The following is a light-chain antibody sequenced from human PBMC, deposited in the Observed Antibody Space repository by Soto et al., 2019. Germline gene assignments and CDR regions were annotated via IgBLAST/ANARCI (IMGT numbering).Light chain of an antibody. CDR2: GAS. V-gene: IGKV3-15*01. J-gene: IGKJ1*01. CDR1: QSVSSN. CDR3: QNYHKLPSLT. Sequence: EILMTQSPATLSVSPGERATLSCRSSQSVSSNLARYQQKPGQAPRLLIYGASTRATGIPARFSGSGSGTEFTITISLPQYEDLAVYCCQNYHKLPSLTFGQGTTVEIK.